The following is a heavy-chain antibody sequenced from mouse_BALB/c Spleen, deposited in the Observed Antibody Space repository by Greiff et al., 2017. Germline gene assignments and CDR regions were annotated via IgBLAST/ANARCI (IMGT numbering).Heavy chain of an antibody. CDR2: ISDGGSYT. V-gene: IGHV5-4*02. CDR1: GFTFSDYY. Sequence: EVQRVESGGGLVKPGGSLKLSCAASGFTFSDYYMYWVRQTPEKRLEWVATISDGGSYTYYPDSVKGRFTISRDNAKNNLYLQMSSLKSEDTAMYYCARRNSGYDGYYYAMDYRGQGTSVTVSS. J-gene: IGHJ4*01. CDR3: ARRNSGYDGYYYAMDY. D-gene: IGHD2-2*01.